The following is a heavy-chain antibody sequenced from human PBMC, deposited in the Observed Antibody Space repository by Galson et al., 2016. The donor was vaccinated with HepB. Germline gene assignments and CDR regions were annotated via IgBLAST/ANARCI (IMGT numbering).Heavy chain of an antibody. CDR3: ARSLGWYFDV. Sequence: SLRLSCAASGFTLSSCGMYWVRQAPGKGLEWVSSVSHSSTYVYYADSVEGRFTISRDNAKNSLYLEMNSLRVEDTAVFYCARSLGWYFDVWGRGTLVTVSS. J-gene: IGHJ2*01. V-gene: IGHV3-21*01. CDR2: VSHSSTYV. CDR1: GFTLSSCG. D-gene: IGHD6-6*01.